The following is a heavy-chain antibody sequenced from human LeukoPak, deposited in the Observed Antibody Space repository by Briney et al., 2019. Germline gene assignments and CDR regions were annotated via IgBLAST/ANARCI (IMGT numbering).Heavy chain of an antibody. CDR3: ARLGGYDLWMIFDY. V-gene: IGHV4-38-2*02. CDR2: IYHSGST. D-gene: IGHD5-12*01. Sequence: SETLSLTCTVSGYSISSGYYWGWIRQPPGKGLEWSGSIYHSGSTYYNPSLKSRVTISVDTSKNQFYLKLSSVTAADTAVYYCARLGGYDLWMIFDYWGQGTLVTVSS. J-gene: IGHJ4*02. CDR1: GYSISSGYY.